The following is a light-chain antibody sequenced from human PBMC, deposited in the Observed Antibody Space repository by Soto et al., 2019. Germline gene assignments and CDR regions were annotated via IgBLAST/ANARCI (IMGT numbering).Light chain of an antibody. CDR3: AAWDDTLSGLV. V-gene: IGLV1-47*01. CDR2: RAD. CDR1: SSNIGSNY. J-gene: IGLJ2*01. Sequence: QSVLTQPPSASGAPGQTVTIPCSGRSSNIGSNYVYWYQQLPETAPRLLLYRADQRPSGIPDRFSGSKSGTSASLAISGLRSEDEADYYCAAWDDTLSGLVFGGGTQLTVL.